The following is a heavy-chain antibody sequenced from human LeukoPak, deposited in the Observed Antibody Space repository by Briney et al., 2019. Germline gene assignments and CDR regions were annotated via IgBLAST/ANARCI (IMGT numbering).Heavy chain of an antibody. CDR2: ISGSGGST. Sequence: PGGSLRLSCAASGFTFSSYGMSWVRQAPGKGLEWVSAISGSGGSTYYADSVKGRFTISRDNSKNTLYLQMNSLRAEDTAVYYCAKGRYYGSGSQTPDYFDYWGQGTLVTVSS. CDR3: AKGRYYGSGSQTPDYFDY. J-gene: IGHJ4*02. CDR1: GFTFSSYG. V-gene: IGHV3-23*01. D-gene: IGHD3-10*01.